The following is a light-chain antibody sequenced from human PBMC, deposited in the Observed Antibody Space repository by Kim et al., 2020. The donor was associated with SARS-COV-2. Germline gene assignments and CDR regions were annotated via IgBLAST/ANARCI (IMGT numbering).Light chain of an antibody. V-gene: IGKV3-20*01. J-gene: IGKJ1*01. CDR1: QSVSSNY. CDR3: QQYSRSFRT. Sequence: SPGERATLSCRASQSVSSNYLAWYQQRPGQAPRLLIYDASSRATGIPDRFSGSGSGTDFTLTISRLEPEDFAVYYCQQYSRSFRTFGQGTKVDIK. CDR2: DAS.